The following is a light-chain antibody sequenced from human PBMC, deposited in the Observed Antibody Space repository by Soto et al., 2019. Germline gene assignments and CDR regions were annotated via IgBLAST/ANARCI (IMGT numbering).Light chain of an antibody. J-gene: IGKJ2*01. CDR1: QSISSW. Sequence: DIQVTQSPSTLSASVGDRVTITCRASQSISSWLAWYQQKPGKAPNLLIYDASSLESGVPSRCSGSGSGTEFTLTISSLQPDDFATYCCQQYNSYPYTFGQGTKLEIK. CDR2: DAS. V-gene: IGKV1-5*01. CDR3: QQYNSYPYT.